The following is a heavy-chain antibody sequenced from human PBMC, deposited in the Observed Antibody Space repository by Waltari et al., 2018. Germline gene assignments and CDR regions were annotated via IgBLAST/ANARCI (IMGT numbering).Heavy chain of an antibody. CDR2: ISNSGST. J-gene: IGHJ4*02. Sequence: QVQLQESGPGLVKPSETLSLTCTVPSVSLSSPYWSWIRQPPGKGLEWIGYISNSGSTSHNPSLKSRVTISVDTPKNQFSLKVTSVTAADTAVYYCARIRYSGNYYYFDDWGQGTLVTVSS. CDR1: SVSLSSPY. V-gene: IGHV4-59*11. D-gene: IGHD1-26*01. CDR3: ARIRYSGNYYYFDD.